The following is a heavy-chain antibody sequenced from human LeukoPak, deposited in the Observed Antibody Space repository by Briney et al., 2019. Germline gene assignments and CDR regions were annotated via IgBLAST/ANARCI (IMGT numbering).Heavy chain of an antibody. Sequence: PTGGSLRLSCAASGFTFSSYSMNWVRQAPGKGLEWVSYISSSSSTIYYADSVKGRFTISRDNAKNSLYLQMNSLRAEDTAVYYCAGGHSSSWYVFNFDYWGQGTPVTVSS. CDR3: AGGHSSSWYVFNFDY. V-gene: IGHV3-48*01. CDR1: GFTFSSYS. D-gene: IGHD6-13*01. CDR2: ISSSSSTI. J-gene: IGHJ4*02.